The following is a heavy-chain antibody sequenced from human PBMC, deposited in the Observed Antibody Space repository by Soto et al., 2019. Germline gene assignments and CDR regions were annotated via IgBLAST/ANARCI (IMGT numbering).Heavy chain of an antibody. V-gene: IGHV4-59*01. Sequence: PSETLSLTCNVTGSSFSNYYWTWVRQSPEKGLEWIGYMYYNGNINYNPSLKSRVTISIDTSKNQFSLTLKSVTAADTAVYYCASGGNWFDPWGQGVLVTVSS. D-gene: IGHD3-16*01. CDR2: MYYNGNI. J-gene: IGHJ5*02. CDR1: GSSFSNYY. CDR3: ASGGNWFDP.